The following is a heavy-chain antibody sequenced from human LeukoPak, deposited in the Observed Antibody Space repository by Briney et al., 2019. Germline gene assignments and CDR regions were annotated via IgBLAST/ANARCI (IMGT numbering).Heavy chain of an antibody. J-gene: IGHJ6*03. CDR3: ARGIRRIATRPNFFDYYMDI. CDR2: IYHSGST. Sequence: PSETLSLTCTVSGGSIRGYYWSWIRQPPGKGRGWVGEIYHSGSTNYNPSLKSRVTISVDKSKNQFSLKLSAVTAADTAVYYCARGIRRIATRPNFFDYYMDIWGKGTTVTVSS. CDR1: GGSIRGYY. V-gene: IGHV4-59*12. D-gene: IGHD6-6*01.